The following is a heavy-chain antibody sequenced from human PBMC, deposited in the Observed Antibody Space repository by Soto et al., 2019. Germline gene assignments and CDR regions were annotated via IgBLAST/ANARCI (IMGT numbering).Heavy chain of an antibody. CDR3: AIDDSYGIRYYYYGMDV. V-gene: IGHV3-33*01. CDR1: GFTFSSYG. J-gene: IGHJ6*02. D-gene: IGHD5-18*01. CDR2: IWSYGSNK. Sequence: QVQLVESGGGVVQPGRCLRLSCAASGFTFSSYGMHWVRQAPGKGLEWVAVIWSYGSNKYYADSVKGRFTIYRDNSKNTLYLQMNSLRAKDAAVYYCAIDDSYGIRYYYYGMDVWGQGTTVTVSS.